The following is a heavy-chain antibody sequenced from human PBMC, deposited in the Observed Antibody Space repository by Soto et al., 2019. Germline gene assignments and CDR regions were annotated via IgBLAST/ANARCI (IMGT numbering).Heavy chain of an antibody. CDR2: ISWNGGII. D-gene: IGHD6-19*01. CDR3: AKDMSSGWPKYFDY. Sequence: EVQLVESGGGLVQPGRSLRLSCAASGFTYDDHGMHWVRQAPGKGLEWVSGISWNGGIIGYVDSVKGRFTISRDNAKKSLYLQMNSLRVEDTALYYCAKDMSSGWPKYFDYWGQGNLVTVSS. V-gene: IGHV3-9*01. CDR1: GFTYDDHG. J-gene: IGHJ4*02.